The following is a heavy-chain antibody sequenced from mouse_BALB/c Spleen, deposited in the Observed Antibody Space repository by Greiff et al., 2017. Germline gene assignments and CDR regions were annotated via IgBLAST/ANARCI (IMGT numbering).Heavy chain of an antibody. V-gene: IGHV1S56*01. D-gene: IGHD2-14*01. CDR3: ARWDYRYDVDY. CDR2: IYPGNVNT. Sequence: VQLQQSGPELVKPGASVRISCKASGYTFTSYYIHWVKQRPGQGLEWIGWIYPGNVNTKYNEKFKGKATLTADKSSSTAYMQLSSLTSEDSAVYFCARWDYRYDVDYWGQGTTLTVSS. CDR1: GYTFTSYY. J-gene: IGHJ2*01.